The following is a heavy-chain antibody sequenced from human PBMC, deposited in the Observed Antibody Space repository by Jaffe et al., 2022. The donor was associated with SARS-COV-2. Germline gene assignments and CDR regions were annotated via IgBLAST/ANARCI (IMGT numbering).Heavy chain of an antibody. CDR1: GFTFSSYW. CDR2: INSDGSST. V-gene: IGHV3-74*01. D-gene: IGHD5-18*01. Sequence: EVQLVESGGGLVQPGGSLRLSCAASGFTFSSYWMHWVRQAPGKGLVWVSRINSDGSSTSYADSVKGRFTISRDNAKNTLYLQMNSLRAEDTAVYYCARDLGIQLWFSWFDPWGQGTLVTVSS. J-gene: IGHJ5*02. CDR3: ARDLGIQLWFSWFDP.